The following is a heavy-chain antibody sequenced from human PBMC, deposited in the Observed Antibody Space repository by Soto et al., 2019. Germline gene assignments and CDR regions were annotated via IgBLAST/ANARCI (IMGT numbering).Heavy chain of an antibody. V-gene: IGHV1-8*01. CDR3: ARDCISTSCYSGYYYYYYGMDV. CDR2: MNPNSGNT. D-gene: IGHD2-2*01. J-gene: IGHJ6*02. CDR1: GYTFTSYD. Sequence: GASVKVSCKASGYTFTSYDINWVRQATGQGLEWMGWMNPNSGNTGYAQKFQGRVTMTRNTSISTAYMELSSLRSEDTAVYYCARDCISTSCYSGYYYYYYGMDVRGQGTTVTVSS.